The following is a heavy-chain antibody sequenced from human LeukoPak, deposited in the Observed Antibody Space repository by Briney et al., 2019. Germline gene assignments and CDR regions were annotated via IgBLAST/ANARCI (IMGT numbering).Heavy chain of an antibody. CDR1: GYTFSSYG. D-gene: IGHD5-12*01. J-gene: IGHJ6*02. CDR3: ARAGGLDIVATSDYYYYYYGMDV. CDR2: ISAYNGNT. Sequence: ASVRVSCKASGYTFSSYGMSWVRQAPGKGLEWMGWISAYNGNTNYAQKLQGRVTITTDTSTSTAYMELRSLRSDDTAVYYCARAGGLDIVATSDYYYYYYGMDVWGQGTTVTVSS. V-gene: IGHV1-18*04.